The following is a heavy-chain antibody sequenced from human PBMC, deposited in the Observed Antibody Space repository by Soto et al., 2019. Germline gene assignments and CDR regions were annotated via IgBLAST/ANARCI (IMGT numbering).Heavy chain of an antibody. CDR1: GFTFSSYS. D-gene: IGHD3-9*01. V-gene: IGHV3-48*04. Sequence: PGGSLRLSCAASGFTFSSYSMNWVRQAPGKGLEWVSYISSSGSTIYYADSVKGRFTISRDNAKNSLYLQMNSLRAEDTAVYYCARSLTFDWLQIFDPWGQGTLVTVS. CDR2: ISSSGSTI. J-gene: IGHJ5*02. CDR3: ARSLTFDWLQIFDP.